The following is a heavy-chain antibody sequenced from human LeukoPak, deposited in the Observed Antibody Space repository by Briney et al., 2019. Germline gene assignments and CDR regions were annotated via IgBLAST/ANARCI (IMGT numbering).Heavy chain of an antibody. CDR2: IIPIFGTA. Sequence: SVKVSCKASGGTFSSYAISWVRQAPGQGLDWMGGIIPIFGTANYAQKFQGRPTNTTDESTSTASMALNNLRTEETAVHFFVSGRGCGYYYFDYWGQGTLVTVSS. CDR1: GGTFSSYA. V-gene: IGHV1-69*05. J-gene: IGHJ4*02. CDR3: VSGRGCGYYYFDY. D-gene: IGHD3-22*01.